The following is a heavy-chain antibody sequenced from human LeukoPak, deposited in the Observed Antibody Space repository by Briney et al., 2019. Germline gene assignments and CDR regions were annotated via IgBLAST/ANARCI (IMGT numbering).Heavy chain of an antibody. V-gene: IGHV1-18*01. Sequence: ASVKVSCKASGYTFINYGINWVRQAPGQGLEWMGWISAYNGNTNYAQSLQGRVTMTTDTSTSTVYMEMRSLTSDDTAVYYCARGGVVMDYWGQGTLVTVSS. CDR2: ISAYNGNT. J-gene: IGHJ4*02. CDR3: ARGGVVMDY. D-gene: IGHD3-22*01. CDR1: GYTFINYG.